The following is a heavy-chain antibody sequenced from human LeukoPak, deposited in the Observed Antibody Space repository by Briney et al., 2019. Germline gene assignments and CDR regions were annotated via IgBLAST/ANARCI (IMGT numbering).Heavy chain of an antibody. J-gene: IGHJ4*02. CDR2: INYSGIT. CDR1: GGSISSSTYY. CDR3: GCGSYEVDY. D-gene: IGHD1-26*01. Sequence: SETLSLTCTVSGGSISSSTYYWGWIRQPPGKGLEWIGSINYSGITYYNPSLKSRVTISVDTSKNQFSLKLSSVTAADTAVYYCGCGSYEVDYWGQGTLVTVSS. V-gene: IGHV4-39*01.